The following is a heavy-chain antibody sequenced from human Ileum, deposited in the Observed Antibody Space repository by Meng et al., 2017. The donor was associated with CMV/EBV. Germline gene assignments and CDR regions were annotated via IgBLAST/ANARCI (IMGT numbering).Heavy chain of an antibody. Sequence: VQRLGSVPGLVVPSQTLSLPCTVSGVSVSRANYFWSWIRQSPGKGLEWIGYISYSGSAYYNPSLKSRITISLDTSKNQLSLRLTSVSAADSAVYYCATRVPNSVNFYAVFDYWGQGTLVTVSS. CDR1: GVSVSRANYF. D-gene: IGHD2/OR15-2a*01. CDR2: ISYSGSA. V-gene: IGHV4-30-4*08. CDR3: ATRVPNSVNFYAVFDY. J-gene: IGHJ4*02.